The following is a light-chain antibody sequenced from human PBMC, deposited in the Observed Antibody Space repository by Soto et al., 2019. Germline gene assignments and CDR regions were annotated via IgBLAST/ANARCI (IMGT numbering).Light chain of an antibody. J-gene: IGKJ5*01. CDR2: GAS. CDR3: QQLNSYPIT. Sequence: EIFMTHSPFTLPVSPCXIXTLXFRASQSVSSNLAWYQQKPGQAPRLLIYGASTRATGIPARFSGSGSGTEFTLTISSLQSEDFATYYCQQLNSYPITFGGGTRLENK. V-gene: IGKV3-15*01. CDR1: QSVSSN.